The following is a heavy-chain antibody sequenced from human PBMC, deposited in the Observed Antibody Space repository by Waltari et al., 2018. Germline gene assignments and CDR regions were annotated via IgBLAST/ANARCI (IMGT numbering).Heavy chain of an antibody. CDR3: AKGGGSYMYYFDY. V-gene: IGHV3-23*01. J-gene: IGHJ4*02. D-gene: IGHD1-26*01. Sequence: EVQLLESGGGLVQPGGSLRLSCAASGFTFSSSAMSWVRQAPGKGLEWVSAISGSGGSTYYADSVKGRFTISRDNSKNTLYLQMNSLRAEDTAVYYCAKGGGSYMYYFDYWGQGTLVTVSS. CDR2: ISGSGGST. CDR1: GFTFSSSA.